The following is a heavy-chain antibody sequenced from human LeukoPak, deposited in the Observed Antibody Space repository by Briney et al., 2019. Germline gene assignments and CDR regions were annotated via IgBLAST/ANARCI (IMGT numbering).Heavy chain of an antibody. CDR2: IYYSGST. D-gene: IGHD5-18*01. CDR3: ARERGGGIYSYGPPRGVAFDI. CDR1: GGSITSSSYY. V-gene: IGHV4-39*02. Sequence: SETLSLTCTVSGGSITSSSYYWGWIRQPPGKGLEWIGSIYYSGSTYYNPSLKSRVTISVDTSKNQFSLNLSSVTAADTAVYYCARERGGGIYSYGPPRGVAFDIWGQGTMVTVSS. J-gene: IGHJ3*02.